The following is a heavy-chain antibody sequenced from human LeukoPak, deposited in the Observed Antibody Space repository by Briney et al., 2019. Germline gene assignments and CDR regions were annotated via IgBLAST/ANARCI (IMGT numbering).Heavy chain of an antibody. J-gene: IGHJ4*02. Sequence: GGSLRLSCAASGFTFSSYAMSWVRQAPGKGLEWVSAISGSGGSTYYADSVKGRFTISRDNSKNTLYLQMNSLRDEDTGVFYCAKVDSSSWGIPDYWGQGTQVTVSS. CDR1: GFTFSSYA. CDR2: ISGSGGST. CDR3: AKVDSSSWGIPDY. V-gene: IGHV3-23*01. D-gene: IGHD3-22*01.